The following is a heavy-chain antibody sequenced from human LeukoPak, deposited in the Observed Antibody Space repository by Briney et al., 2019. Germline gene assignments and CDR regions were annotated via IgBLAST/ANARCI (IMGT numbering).Heavy chain of an antibody. CDR1: GASISSYY. CDR2: IYTSGST. CDR3: ARDPFPRVSGGNDY. Sequence: PSETLSLTCTVSGASISSYYWSWIRQPAGKGLEWIGRIYTSGSTNYNPSLKSRVTMSVDTSKNQFSLKLSSVTAADTAVYYCARDPFPRVSGGNDYWGQGTLVTVSS. D-gene: IGHD2-15*01. V-gene: IGHV4-4*07. J-gene: IGHJ4*02.